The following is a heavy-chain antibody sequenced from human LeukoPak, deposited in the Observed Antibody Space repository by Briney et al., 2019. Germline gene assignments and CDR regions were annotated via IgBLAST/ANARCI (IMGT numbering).Heavy chain of an antibody. CDR1: GFTVSSNY. J-gene: IGHJ6*03. V-gene: IGHV3-53*01. CDR2: IYSAGNT. CDR3: ARDSYYYYYMDV. Sequence: GGSLRLSCAASGFTVSSNYMSWVRQAPGKGLEWGSVIYSAGNTYYADSVKGRFTISRDNSKNTLYLQMNSLRAEDTAVYYCARDSYYYYYMDVWGKGTTVTVSS.